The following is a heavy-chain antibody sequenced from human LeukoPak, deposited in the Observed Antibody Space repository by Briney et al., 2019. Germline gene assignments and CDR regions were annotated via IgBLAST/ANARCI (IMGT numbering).Heavy chain of an antibody. CDR2: IYHSGST. J-gene: IGHJ4*02. Sequence: SETLSLTCTVSGGSLSSGGYYWSWIRQPPGEGLEWIGYIYHSGSTYYNPSLKSRVTISVDRSKNQFSLKLSSVTAADTTVYYCARAGRGGFTMVRGVEYYFDYWGQGTLVTVSS. V-gene: IGHV4-30-2*01. CDR1: GGSLSSGGYY. D-gene: IGHD3-10*01. CDR3: ARAGRGGFTMVRGVEYYFDY.